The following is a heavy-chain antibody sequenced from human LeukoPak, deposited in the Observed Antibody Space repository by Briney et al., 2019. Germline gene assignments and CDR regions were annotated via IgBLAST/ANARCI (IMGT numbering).Heavy chain of an antibody. CDR3: ARVSAMVTIFDQ. Sequence: PSETLSLXCTVSGGSISSYYWSWIRQPPGTGLELVGYIYYIGSTNYNPSLNSPVTISVDTSNNQFSLKLNSGTAAGPAVYYCARVSAMVTIFDQGGQETLVTVSS. J-gene: IGHJ4*02. CDR2: IYYIGST. CDR1: GGSISSYY. V-gene: IGHV4-59*01. D-gene: IGHD5-18*01.